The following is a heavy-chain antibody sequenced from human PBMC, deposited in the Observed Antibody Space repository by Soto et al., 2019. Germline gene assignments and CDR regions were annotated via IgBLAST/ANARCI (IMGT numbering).Heavy chain of an antibody. CDR2: LYDVDGS. D-gene: IGHD1-1*01. J-gene: IGHJ3*01. CDR1: GLTVSGKKY. Sequence: DVQLVESGGGLIQPGESLRLSCAAFGLTVSGKKYVAWVRQAPEKRLEWVSALYDVDGSFYADSVKGRFTTSSDSSKTTVYLQMNGLRPDDTAVYYCASWHEREHAYDVWGQGTTVTVSS. CDR3: ASWHEREHAYDV. V-gene: IGHV3-53*01.